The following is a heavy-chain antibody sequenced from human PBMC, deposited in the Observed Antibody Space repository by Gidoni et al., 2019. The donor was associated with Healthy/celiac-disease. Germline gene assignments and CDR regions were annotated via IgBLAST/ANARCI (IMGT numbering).Heavy chain of an antibody. CDR3: AKDIAYYYDSSGQGAFDI. CDR1: GFTFDDYA. D-gene: IGHD3-22*01. J-gene: IGHJ3*02. V-gene: IGHV3-9*01. CDR2: ISWNSGSI. Sequence: EVQLVESGGGLVQPGRSLRLSCAASGFTFDDYAMHWVRQAPGKGLEWVSGISWNSGSIGYADSVKGRFTISRDNAKNSLYLQMNSLRAEDTALYYCAKDIAYYYDSSGQGAFDIWGQGTMVTVSS.